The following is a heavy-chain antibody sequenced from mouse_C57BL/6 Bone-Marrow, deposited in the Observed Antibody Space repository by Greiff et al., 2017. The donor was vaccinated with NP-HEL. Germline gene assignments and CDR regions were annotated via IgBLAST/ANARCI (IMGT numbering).Heavy chain of an antibody. V-gene: IGHV1-50*01. J-gene: IGHJ1*03. CDR1: GYTFTSYW. D-gene: IGHD1-1*01. Sequence: VQLQQSGAELVKPGASVKLSCKASGYTFTSYWMQWVKQRPGQGLEWIGAIDPSDSYTNYNQKFKGKATLTVDTSSSTAYMQLSSLTSEDSAVYYCARSKIYYYGSSFGYFDVWGTGTTVTVSS. CDR3: ARSKIYYYGSSFGYFDV. CDR2: IDPSDSYT.